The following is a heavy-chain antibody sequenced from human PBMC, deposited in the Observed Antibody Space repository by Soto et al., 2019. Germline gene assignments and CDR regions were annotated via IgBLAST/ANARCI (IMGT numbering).Heavy chain of an antibody. CDR2: IIPIFGTA. Sequence: SVKVSCKASGGTFSSYAISWVRQAPGQGLEWMGGIIPIFGTANYAQKFQGRVTITADKSTSTAYMELSSLRSEDTAVYYCARSPRSLYYDFWSGSNWFDPWGQGTLVTVS. J-gene: IGHJ5*02. CDR1: GGTFSSYA. D-gene: IGHD3-3*01. V-gene: IGHV1-69*06. CDR3: ARSPRSLYYDFWSGSNWFDP.